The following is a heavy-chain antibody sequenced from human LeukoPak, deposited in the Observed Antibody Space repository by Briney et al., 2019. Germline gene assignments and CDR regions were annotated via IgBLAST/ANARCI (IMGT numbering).Heavy chain of an antibody. CDR2: IIPIVGTA. CDR3: ATVAGYYYYYYMDV. V-gene: IGHV1-69*05. Sequence: SVKVSCKASGGTFSSYAISWVRQAPGQGLEWMGGIIPIVGTANYAQKFQGRVTITTDESTSTAYMELSSLRSEDTAVYYCATVAGYYYYYYMDVWGKGTTVTVSS. J-gene: IGHJ6*03. D-gene: IGHD6-19*01. CDR1: GGTFSSYA.